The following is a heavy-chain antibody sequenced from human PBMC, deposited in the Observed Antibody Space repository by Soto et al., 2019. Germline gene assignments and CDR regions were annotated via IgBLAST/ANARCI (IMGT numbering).Heavy chain of an antibody. Sequence: EVQLLESGGGLVQPGGSLRLSCAASGFTFSSYAMSWVRQAPGKGLEWVSAISGSGGSTYYADSVKGRFTISRDNSKNPLYLQMNSLRAEDTAVYYCAKDQDWFITYCSGGSCYGMDVWGQGTTVTVSS. CDR2: ISGSGGST. J-gene: IGHJ6*02. CDR3: AKDQDWFITYCSGGSCYGMDV. CDR1: GFTFSSYA. V-gene: IGHV3-23*01. D-gene: IGHD2-15*01.